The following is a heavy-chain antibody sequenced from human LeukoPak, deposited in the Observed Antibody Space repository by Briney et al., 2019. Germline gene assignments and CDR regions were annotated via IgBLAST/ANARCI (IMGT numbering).Heavy chain of an antibody. V-gene: IGHV3-30*18. Sequence: GGSLRLSCAPSGFTFSRHGMHWVRQAPGKGLEWVAIISNDGSRKYYAHSVKGRFTISRDNAKSTLFLQMNSLRVEDTAVYYCAKLSSYWSFDYWGQGSLVTVSS. J-gene: IGHJ4*02. CDR1: GFTFSRHG. D-gene: IGHD5-12*01. CDR2: ISNDGSRK. CDR3: AKLSSYWSFDY.